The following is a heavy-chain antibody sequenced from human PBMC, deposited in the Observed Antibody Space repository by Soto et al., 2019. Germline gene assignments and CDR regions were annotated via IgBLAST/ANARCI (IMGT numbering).Heavy chain of an antibody. CDR1: EFTFVSYA. CDR3: ARGGYYDSSGYYEPFDI. V-gene: IGHV3-30-3*01. CDR2: ISNDGSNK. J-gene: IGHJ3*02. Sequence: QVQLVESGGAVVQPGRSLRLSCEASEFTFVSYAMHWFRKAPGKGLGWGAVISNDGSNKYYADSVKGRFTISRDNSKNTLYLQMNSLRAEDTAVYYCARGGYYDSSGYYEPFDIWGQGTMVTVSS. D-gene: IGHD3-22*01.